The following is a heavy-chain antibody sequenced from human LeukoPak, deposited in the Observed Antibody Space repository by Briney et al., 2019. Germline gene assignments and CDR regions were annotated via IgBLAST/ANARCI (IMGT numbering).Heavy chain of an antibody. CDR2: ISSRSSYM. Sequence: GGTLRLSCAASGFTFSNYWMHWVRQAPGKGLEWVSSISSRSSYMYYADSLKGRFTISRDNAKNSLYLQMNRLRAEDTAVYYCARDLYSRRMNYYGSGSYFAYWGQGTLVTVSS. J-gene: IGHJ4*02. V-gene: IGHV3-21*01. CDR1: GFTFSNYW. CDR3: ARDLYSRRMNYYGSGSYFAY. D-gene: IGHD3-10*01.